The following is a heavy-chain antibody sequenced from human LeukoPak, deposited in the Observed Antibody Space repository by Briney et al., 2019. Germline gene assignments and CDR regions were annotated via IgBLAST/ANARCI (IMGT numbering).Heavy chain of an antibody. V-gene: IGHV3-21*05. CDR1: GFTFSSYA. CDR2: ISSSSSYT. J-gene: IGHJ4*02. CDR3: ARVGSMVRGPNYFDY. D-gene: IGHD3-10*01. Sequence: PGRSLRLSCAASGFTFSSYAMHWVRQAPGKGLEWVSYISSSSSYTNYADSVKGRFTISRDNAKNSLYLQMNSLRAEDTAVYYCARVGSMVRGPNYFDYWGQGTLVTVSS.